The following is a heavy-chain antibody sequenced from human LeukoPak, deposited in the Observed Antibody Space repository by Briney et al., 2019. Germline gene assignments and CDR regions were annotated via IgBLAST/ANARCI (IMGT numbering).Heavy chain of an antibody. V-gene: IGHV6-1*01. CDR1: GDYISSNSAA. CDR3: ARVLTYSSSWFDAFDI. D-gene: IGHD6-13*01. J-gene: IGHJ3*02. Sequence: SQTLSLTCAISGDYISSNSAAWNWIRQSPSRGLEWLGRTYYRSKWYNDYAVSVKSRITINPDTSKNQFSLQLNSVTPEDTAVYYCARVLTYSSSWFDAFDIWGQGTMVTVSS. CDR2: TYYRSKWYN.